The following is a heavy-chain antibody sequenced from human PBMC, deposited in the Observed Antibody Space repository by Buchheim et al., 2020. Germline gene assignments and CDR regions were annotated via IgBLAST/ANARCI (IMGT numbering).Heavy chain of an antibody. Sequence: QLQLQESGPGLVKPSETLSLTCTVSGGSISSSSYYWGWIRQPPGKGLEWIGSIYYSGSTYYNPPLKSRVTISVDTSKNQFSLKLSSVTAADTAVYYCARQLGYCSSTSCKYNWFDPWGQGTL. CDR3: ARQLGYCSSTSCKYNWFDP. D-gene: IGHD2-2*01. J-gene: IGHJ5*02. CDR1: GGSISSSSYY. CDR2: IYYSGST. V-gene: IGHV4-39*01.